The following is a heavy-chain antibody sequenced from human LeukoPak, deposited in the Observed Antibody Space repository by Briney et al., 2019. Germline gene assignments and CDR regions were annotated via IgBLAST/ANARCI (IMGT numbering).Heavy chain of an antibody. CDR3: ARDRELGY. J-gene: IGHJ4*02. CDR2: IYHSGST. V-gene: IGHV4-30-2*01. CDR1: GGSISSGGYY. Sequence: SETLSLTCTVSGGSISSGGYYWSWIRQPPGKGLEWIGYIYHSGSTYYNPSLKSRVTISVDRSKNQFSLKLTSVTAADTAVYYCARDRELGYWGQGTLVTVSA. D-gene: IGHD1-26*01.